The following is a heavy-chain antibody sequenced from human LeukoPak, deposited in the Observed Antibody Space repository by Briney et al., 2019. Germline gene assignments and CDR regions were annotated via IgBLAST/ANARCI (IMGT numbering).Heavy chain of an antibody. D-gene: IGHD4-17*01. Sequence: GGSLRLSCAASGITFSTNWMSWVRQAPRKGLDWVANIKQDGREKYYVDSVKGRFTISRDNAKTSLYLQMNSLRPEDTAVYYFARDSTVTKYGGQGTRVTVSS. CDR1: GITFSTNW. V-gene: IGHV3-7*04. CDR3: ARDSTVTKY. CDR2: IKQDGREK. J-gene: IGHJ4*02.